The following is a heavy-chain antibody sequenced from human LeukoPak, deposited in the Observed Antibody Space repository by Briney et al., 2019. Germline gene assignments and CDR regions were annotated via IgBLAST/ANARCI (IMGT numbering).Heavy chain of an antibody. CDR2: ISGSGGST. V-gene: IGHV3-23*01. CDR1: GFTFTSYA. CDR3: ARSYYYGSGSNIVAGTAQDS. Sequence: PGGSLRLSCAASGFTFTSYAMTWVRQAPGKGLDWVSTISGSGGSTFFADSVKGRFTISRDNSKNTLYLQMNSLRVEDTAVYYCARSYYYGSGSNIVAGTAQDSWGQGTLVTVSS. J-gene: IGHJ4*02. D-gene: IGHD3-10*01.